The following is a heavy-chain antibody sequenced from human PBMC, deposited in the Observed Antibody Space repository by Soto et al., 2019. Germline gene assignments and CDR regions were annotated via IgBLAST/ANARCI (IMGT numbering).Heavy chain of an antibody. V-gene: IGHV4-59*02. J-gene: IGHJ4*02. CDR2: IYYSGST. Sequence: SETLSLTCTVSGGTVSSYYLSWIRQPPGKGLEWIGYIYYSGSTNYNPSLKSRVTISVDTSKNQFSLKLSSVTAADTAVYYCAGGSTYYYDSSGYYPPWYFDYWGQGTLVTVSS. D-gene: IGHD3-22*01. CDR1: GGTVSSYY. CDR3: AGGSTYYYDSSGYYPPWYFDY.